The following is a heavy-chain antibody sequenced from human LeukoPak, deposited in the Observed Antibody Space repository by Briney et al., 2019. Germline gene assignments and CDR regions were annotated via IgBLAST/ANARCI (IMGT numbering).Heavy chain of an antibody. CDR2: ISYDGSNK. D-gene: IGHD1-20*01. CDR3: ASDITRPHYYYYYMDV. CDR1: GFTFSSYA. Sequence: PGGSLRLSCAASGFTFSSYAMSWVRQAPGKGLEWVAVISYDGSNKYYADSVKGRFTISRDNSKNTLYLQMNSLRAEDTAVYYCASDITRPHYYYYYMDVWGKGTTVTVSS. J-gene: IGHJ6*03. V-gene: IGHV3-30*01.